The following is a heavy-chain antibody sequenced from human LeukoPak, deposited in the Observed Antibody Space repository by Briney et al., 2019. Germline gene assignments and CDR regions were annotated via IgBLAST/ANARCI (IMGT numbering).Heavy chain of an antibody. CDR1: GGSISVTS. V-gene: IGHV4-59*01. CDR3: ARYDSRTASFDL. J-gene: IGHJ4*02. D-gene: IGHD3-9*01. CDR2: IYYSGAT. Sequence: PSETLSLTCTVSGGSISVTSWSWVRQPPGKGLEWIGYIYYSGATYYSPSLKSRVTIFVDTSQNQFSLTLNSVTASDSAIYYCARYDSRTASFDLWGQGTLVTVSS.